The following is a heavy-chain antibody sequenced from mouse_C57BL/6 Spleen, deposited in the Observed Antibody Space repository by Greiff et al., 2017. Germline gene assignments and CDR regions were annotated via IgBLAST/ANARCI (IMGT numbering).Heavy chain of an antibody. Sequence: QVQLQQPGAELVRPGSSVKLSCKASGYTFTSYWMHWVKQRPIQGLEWIGNIDPSDSETHYNQKFKDKVTLTVDKSSSTAYMQLSSLTSEDSAVYYCARGEKTRFYFDYWGQGTTLTVSS. V-gene: IGHV1-52*01. CDR2: IDPSDSET. CDR3: ARGEKTRFYFDY. J-gene: IGHJ2*01. CDR1: GYTFTSYW.